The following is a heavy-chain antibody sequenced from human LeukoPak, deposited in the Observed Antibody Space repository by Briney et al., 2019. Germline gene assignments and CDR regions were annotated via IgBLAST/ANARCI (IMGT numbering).Heavy chain of an antibody. CDR3: ARAPSEIGGYYPEYFRH. D-gene: IGHD3-22*01. J-gene: IGHJ1*01. Sequence: GGSLRLSCAVSGFTFSSYWMHWVRQAPGKGLVWVSRIKSDGSTNYADSVKGRFTISRDNAKNTLSLQMNSLRAEDTGVYYCARAPSEIGGYYPEYFRHWGQGTLVTVSS. V-gene: IGHV3-74*01. CDR2: IKSDGST. CDR1: GFTFSSYW.